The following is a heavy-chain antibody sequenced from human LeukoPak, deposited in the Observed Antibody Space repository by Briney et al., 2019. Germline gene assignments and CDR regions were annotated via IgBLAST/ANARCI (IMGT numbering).Heavy chain of an antibody. J-gene: IGHJ4*02. Sequence: GEPLKISCKGSGSFFTSYWIGWVRQMPGKGLEWLGIIYPGDSDTRYSPSLQGQVTISVDKSITTAYVQWSSLKASDSAMYYCAREGTTGGYYDYWGQGTLVTVSS. D-gene: IGHD1-7*01. CDR2: IYPGDSDT. V-gene: IGHV5-51*01. CDR1: GSFFTSYW. CDR3: AREGTTGGYYDY.